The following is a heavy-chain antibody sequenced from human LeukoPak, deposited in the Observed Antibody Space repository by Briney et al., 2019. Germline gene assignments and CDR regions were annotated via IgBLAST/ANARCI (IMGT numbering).Heavy chain of an antibody. CDR3: ARGSGVYYYDSSGHRY. Sequence: GASVKVSCKASGGTFSSYAISWVRQAPGQGLEWMGWISAYNGNTNYAQKLQGRVTMTTDTSTSTAYMELRSLRSDDTAVYYCARGSGVYYYDSSGHRYWGQGTLVTVSS. CDR1: GGTFSSYA. D-gene: IGHD3-22*01. V-gene: IGHV1-18*01. J-gene: IGHJ4*02. CDR2: ISAYNGNT.